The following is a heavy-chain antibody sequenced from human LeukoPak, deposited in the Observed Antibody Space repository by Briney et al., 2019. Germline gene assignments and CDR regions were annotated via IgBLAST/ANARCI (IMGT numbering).Heavy chain of an antibody. J-gene: IGHJ4*02. CDR1: GFTFSSYS. CDR2: ISSSSSYI. Sequence: GGSLRLSCAASGFTFSSYSMNWVRQAPGKGLEWVSSISSSSSYIYYADSVKGRFTISRDNAKNSLYLQMNSLRAEDTAVYYCARVGVSGSYYYFDYWGQGTLVTVSS. V-gene: IGHV3-21*01. CDR3: ARVGVSGSYYYFDY. D-gene: IGHD1-26*01.